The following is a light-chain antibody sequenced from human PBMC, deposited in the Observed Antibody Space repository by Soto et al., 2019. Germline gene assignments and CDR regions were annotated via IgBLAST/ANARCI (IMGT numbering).Light chain of an antibody. Sequence: QSVLTQPPSASGTPGQRVTISCSGSSSNIGSNYVFWYQQFPGTAPKLLIYKNDQRPSGVPVRFSGSKSGTSAPLAISGLRSEDEADYYCAAWDDSLSGWVFGGGTKVTVL. CDR1: SSNIGSNY. J-gene: IGLJ3*02. V-gene: IGLV1-47*01. CDR3: AAWDDSLSGWV. CDR2: KND.